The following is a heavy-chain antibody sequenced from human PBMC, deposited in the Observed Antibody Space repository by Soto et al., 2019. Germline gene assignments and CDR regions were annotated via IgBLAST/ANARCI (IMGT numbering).Heavy chain of an antibody. CDR2: INPNSGGT. CDR1: GYTFTGYY. V-gene: IGHV1-2*02. CDR3: ARDMQLELLRTLDY. D-gene: IGHD1-7*01. Sequence: GASVKVSCKASGYTFTGYYMHWVRQAPGQGLEWMGWINPNSGGTNYAQKFQGRVTMTRDTSISTAYMELSRLRSDGTAVYYCARDMQLELLRTLDYWGQGTLVTVSS. J-gene: IGHJ4*02.